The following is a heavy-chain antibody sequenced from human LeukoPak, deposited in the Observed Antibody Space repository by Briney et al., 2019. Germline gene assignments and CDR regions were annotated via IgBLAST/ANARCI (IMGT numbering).Heavy chain of an antibody. Sequence: SETLSLTCAVYGGSFSGYYWSWIRQPPGKGLEWIGEINHSGSTNYNPSLKSRVTISVDTSKNQFSLKLSSVTAADTAVYYYARLRSTSFIDFDYWGQGTLVTVSS. D-gene: IGHD2-2*01. CDR3: ARLRSTSFIDFDY. CDR1: GGSFSGYY. CDR2: INHSGST. J-gene: IGHJ4*02. V-gene: IGHV4-34*01.